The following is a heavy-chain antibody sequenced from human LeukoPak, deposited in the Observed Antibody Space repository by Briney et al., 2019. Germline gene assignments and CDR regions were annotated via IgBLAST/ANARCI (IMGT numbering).Heavy chain of an antibody. Sequence: PSETLSLTCAVSGGSISSGGYSWSWIRQPPGKGLEWIGYIYHSGSTYYNPSLKSRVTISVDRSKNQFSLKLSSVTATDAAVYFCARHPTIFAFDYWGQGTLVTVSS. V-gene: IGHV4-30-2*01. CDR2: IYHSGST. CDR1: GGSISSGGYS. CDR3: ARHPTIFAFDY. D-gene: IGHD3-9*01. J-gene: IGHJ4*02.